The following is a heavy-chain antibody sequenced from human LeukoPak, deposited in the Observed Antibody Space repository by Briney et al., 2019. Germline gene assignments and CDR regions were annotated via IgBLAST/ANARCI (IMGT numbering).Heavy chain of an antibody. J-gene: IGHJ5*02. CDR1: GGTFSSYA. CDR3: ARVRPPIPYCSCGNCYSFDP. D-gene: IGHD2-15*01. Sequence: SVKVSCKASGGTFSSYAISWVRQAPGQGLEWMGGIIPIFGTANYAQKFQGRVTITTDESTSTAYMELSSLRSEDTAVYYFARVRPPIPYCSCGNCYSFDPRGQGTLVTVSS. V-gene: IGHV1-69*05. CDR2: IIPIFGTA.